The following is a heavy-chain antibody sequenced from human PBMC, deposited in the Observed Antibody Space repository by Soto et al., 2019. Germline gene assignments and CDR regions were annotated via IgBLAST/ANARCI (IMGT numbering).Heavy chain of an antibody. J-gene: IGHJ6*02. Sequence: KSSETLSLTCAVYGGSFSGFYWSWIRQPPGKGLEWIGEINHSGRTKYNAPLKSRVTISVDTSKKQFSLKLSSVTAADTAVYYCARGMGEESTFYKYYGMDVWGQGTTVTVSS. CDR2: INHSGRT. V-gene: IGHV4-34*01. CDR3: ARGMGEESTFYKYYGMDV. D-gene: IGHD3-16*01. CDR1: GGSFSGFY.